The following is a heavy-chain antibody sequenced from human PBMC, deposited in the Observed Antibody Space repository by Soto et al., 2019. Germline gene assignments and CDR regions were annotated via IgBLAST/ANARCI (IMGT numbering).Heavy chain of an antibody. CDR3: ARDGGHGARMYICGMDV. CDR1: GYPFTKFG. D-gene: IGHD1-1*01. V-gene: IGHV1-18*01. J-gene: IGHJ6*02. Sequence: ASVKVSCKASGYPFTKFGIHWVRPAPGQGLEWMGRISGHSSNKKHGPKFRDRLTMVTDTSSKTAYMELRSLKSDDTAVYYCARDGGHGARMYICGMDVWGQGTTVTVSS. CDR2: ISGHSSNK.